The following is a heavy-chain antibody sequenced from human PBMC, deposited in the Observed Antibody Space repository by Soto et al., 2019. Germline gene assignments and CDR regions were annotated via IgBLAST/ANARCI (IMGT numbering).Heavy chain of an antibody. CDR2: IDHGGST. CDR3: ARVGGYSYHLYGMDV. Sequence: QVQLQQWGAGLLKPSETLSLTCAVYGGSFSGYYWSWIRQPPGKGLEWIGEIDHGGSTNYNPSLESRVTISFDTPRNQFSLKLKSVTAADTAVYFCARVGGYSYHLYGMDVWGQGTTVTVSS. V-gene: IGHV4-34*01. J-gene: IGHJ6*02. D-gene: IGHD5-18*01. CDR1: GGSFSGYY.